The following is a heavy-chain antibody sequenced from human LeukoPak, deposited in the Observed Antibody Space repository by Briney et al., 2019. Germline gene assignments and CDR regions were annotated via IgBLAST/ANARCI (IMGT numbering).Heavy chain of an antibody. D-gene: IGHD2-2*01. Sequence: GGSLRLPCAASGFTFSSYAMSWVRQAPGKGLEWVSAISGSGGSTYYADSVKGRFTISRDNSKNTLYLQMNSLRAEDTAVYYCAKDAPVNIVVVPAANSWGQGTLVTVSS. CDR1: GFTFSSYA. CDR2: ISGSGGST. V-gene: IGHV3-23*01. J-gene: IGHJ4*02. CDR3: AKDAPVNIVVVPAANS.